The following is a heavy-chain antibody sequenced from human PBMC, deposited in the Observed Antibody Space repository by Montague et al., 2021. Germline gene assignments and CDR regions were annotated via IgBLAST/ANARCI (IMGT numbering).Heavy chain of an antibody. CDR1: GFAFSTYT. J-gene: IGHJ6*02. D-gene: IGHD3-10*01. CDR2: LSANRSDI. CDR3: ARDDPLQLYHVVMSGDKKGPYYYGMDV. Sequence: SLRLSCAASGFAFSTYTMSWVRQAPGKGLEWVSSLSANRSDIKYADSVKGRFTISRDNTKNSVYLQMNSLRAGDTAVYYCARDDPLQLYHVVMSGDKKGPYYYGMDVWGQGTTVTVSS. V-gene: IGHV3-21*01.